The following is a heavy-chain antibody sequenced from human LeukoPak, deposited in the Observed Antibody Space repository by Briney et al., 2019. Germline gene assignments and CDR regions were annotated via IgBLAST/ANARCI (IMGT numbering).Heavy chain of an antibody. Sequence: GGSLRLSCAASGLPFSTYGMHWVRQAPVKGLEWVAYTRYDGGNEYYTDSVKGRFTISRDNSKNTLYLQMNSLRVEDTAVYYCARGNGYSSSWSDVDYWGQGTLVTVSS. CDR1: GLPFSTYG. CDR2: TRYDGGNE. V-gene: IGHV3-30*02. J-gene: IGHJ4*02. D-gene: IGHD6-13*01. CDR3: ARGNGYSSSWSDVDY.